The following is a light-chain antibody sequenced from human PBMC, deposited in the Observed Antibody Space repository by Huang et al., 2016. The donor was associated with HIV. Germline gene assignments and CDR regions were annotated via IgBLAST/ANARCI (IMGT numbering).Light chain of an antibody. J-gene: IGKJ5*01. CDR3: QQLHTYPIT. CDR2: SAS. V-gene: IGKV1-13*02. CDR1: QDIGTS. Sequence: AVQLTQSPSSLSASVGNTVIISCRASQDIGTSLAWYQQRTGRAPKLLISSASTLQTVVPSRFSGDSAGTYFTLFITTLQPEDFATYYCQQLHTYPITFGQGTRLDMK.